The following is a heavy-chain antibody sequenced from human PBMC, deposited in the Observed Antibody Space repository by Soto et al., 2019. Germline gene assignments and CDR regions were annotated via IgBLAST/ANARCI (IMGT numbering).Heavy chain of an antibody. CDR3: ARGSAPTQTWIQLWSPNYYYYGMDV. CDR1: GGTFSSYA. D-gene: IGHD5-18*01. Sequence: GASVKVSWKASGGTFSSYAISWVRQAPGQGLEWMGGIIPIFGTANYAQKFQGRVTITADESTSTAYMELSSLRSEDTAVYYCARGSAPTQTWIQLWSPNYYYYGMDVWGQGTTVTISS. CDR2: IIPIFGTA. V-gene: IGHV1-69*13. J-gene: IGHJ6*02.